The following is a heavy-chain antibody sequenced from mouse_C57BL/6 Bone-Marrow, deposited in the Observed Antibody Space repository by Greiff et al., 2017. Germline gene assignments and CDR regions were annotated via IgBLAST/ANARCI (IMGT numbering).Heavy chain of an antibody. CDR3: TTSGGY. J-gene: IGHJ2*01. D-gene: IGHD3-1*01. CDR1: GFNIQDDY. Sequence: VQLQQSGAGLVRPGASVQLSCTASGFNIQDDYMHWVKQRPEQGLEWIGWIDPENGDTEYASKFQGKATIPADTSSNTAYLQLRSLTSEDTAIYYCTTSGGYWGQGTTLTVSS. V-gene: IGHV14-4*01. CDR2: IDPENGDT.